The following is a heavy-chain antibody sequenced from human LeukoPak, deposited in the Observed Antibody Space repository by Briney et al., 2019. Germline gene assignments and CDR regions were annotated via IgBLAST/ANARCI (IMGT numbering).Heavy chain of an antibody. D-gene: IGHD2-15*01. J-gene: IGHJ4*02. Sequence: ASVKVSCKASGYTFTSYYIHWVRQAPGQGLEWMGMINPSGGSTSYAQKFQGRVTMTRDTSTSTVYMELSSLRSEDTAVYYCARPYCSGGSCREGYFDYWGQGTLVTVSS. CDR2: INPSGGST. CDR3: ARPYCSGGSCREGYFDY. CDR1: GYTFTSYY. V-gene: IGHV1-46*01.